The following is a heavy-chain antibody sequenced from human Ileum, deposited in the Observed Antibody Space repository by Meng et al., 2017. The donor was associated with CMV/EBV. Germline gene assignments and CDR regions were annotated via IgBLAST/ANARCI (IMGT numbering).Heavy chain of an antibody. CDR3: AKGAGRTYYNYGIDV. CDR2: IWDDGGNK. V-gene: IGHV3-33*06. Sequence: LSLTCAASGFTFSSYTMNWVRPAPGEGLEWVSAIWDDGGNKYYADSVKGRFTLSRDNSKNTLYLQMSSLRVEDTAAYYCAKGAGRTYYNYGIDVWGQGTMVTVSS. CDR1: GFTFSSYT. J-gene: IGHJ6*02.